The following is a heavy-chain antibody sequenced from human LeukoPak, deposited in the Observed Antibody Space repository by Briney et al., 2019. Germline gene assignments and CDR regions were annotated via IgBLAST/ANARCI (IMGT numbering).Heavy chain of an antibody. CDR2: INSDGSST. D-gene: IGHD2-15*01. CDR3: ARGVVVVVASKHHDAFDI. J-gene: IGHJ3*02. V-gene: IGHV3-74*01. CDR1: GFTFSSYW. Sequence: GGSLRLSCAASGFTFSSYWMHWVRQAPGKGLVWVSRINSDGSSTSYADSVKGRFTISRDNAKNTLYLQMNSLRAEDTAVYYCARGVVVVVASKHHDAFDIWGQGTMVTVSS.